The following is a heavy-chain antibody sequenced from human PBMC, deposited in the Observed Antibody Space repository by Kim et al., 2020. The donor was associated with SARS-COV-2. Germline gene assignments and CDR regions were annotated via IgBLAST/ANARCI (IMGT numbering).Heavy chain of an antibody. CDR1: GFTFDDYA. CDR2: ISRNSGSI. V-gene: IGHV3-9*01. J-gene: IGHJ6*02. CDR3: AKAGGIGYGYYGMDV. Sequence: GGSLRLSCAASGFTFDDYAMHWVRQAPGKGLEWVSGISRNSGSIGYADSVKGRFTISRDNAKNSLYLQMNSLRAEDTALYYCAKAGGIGYGYYGMDVWGQGTTVTVSS. D-gene: IGHD3-10*01.